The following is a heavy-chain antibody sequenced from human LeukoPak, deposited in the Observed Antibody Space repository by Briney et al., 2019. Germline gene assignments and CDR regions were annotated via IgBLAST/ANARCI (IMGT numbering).Heavy chain of an antibody. CDR1: GDSVSSNSAA. Sequence: SQTLSLTCAISGDSVSSNSAAWNWIRQSPSRGLGWLGRTYYRSKWYNDYAVSVKSRITINPDTSKNQFSLQLNSVTPEDTAVYYCAREPATPYYGSGSYYKGFDYWGQGTLVTVSS. J-gene: IGHJ4*02. V-gene: IGHV6-1*01. CDR3: AREPATPYYGSGSYYKGFDY. CDR2: TYYRSKWYN. D-gene: IGHD3-10*01.